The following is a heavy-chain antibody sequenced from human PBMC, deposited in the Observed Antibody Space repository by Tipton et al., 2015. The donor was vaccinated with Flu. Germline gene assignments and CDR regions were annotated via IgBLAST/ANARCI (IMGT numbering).Heavy chain of an antibody. J-gene: IGHJ5*02. Sequence: SLRLPCAASGFTFDDYAMHWVRQAPGKGLEWVSGISWNSGSIGYADSVKGRFTISRDNAKNSLYLQMNSLRAEDTALYYCAKDNLWFGELLRGWFDPWGQGTLVTVSS. D-gene: IGHD3-10*01. V-gene: IGHV3-9*01. CDR3: AKDNLWFGELLRGWFDP. CDR2: ISWNSGSI. CDR1: GFTFDDYA.